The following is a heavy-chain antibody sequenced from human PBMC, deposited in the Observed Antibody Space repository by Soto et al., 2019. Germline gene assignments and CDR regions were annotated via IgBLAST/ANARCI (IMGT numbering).Heavy chain of an antibody. CDR1: GGTFSSYA. CDR3: PRGDSSGYYILYYYYGMNV. J-gene: IGHJ6*04. Sequence: SVKVSCKASGGTFSSYAISWVRQAPGQGLEWMGGIIPIFGTANYAQKFQGRVTITADKSTSTAYMELSSLRSEDTAVYYCPRGDSSGYYILYYYYGMNVWGKGTTVTVSS. D-gene: IGHD3-22*01. V-gene: IGHV1-69*06. CDR2: IIPIFGTA.